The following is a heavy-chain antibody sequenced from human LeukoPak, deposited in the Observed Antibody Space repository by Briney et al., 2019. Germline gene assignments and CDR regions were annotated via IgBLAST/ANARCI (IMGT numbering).Heavy chain of an antibody. D-gene: IGHD2-15*01. J-gene: IGHJ5*02. CDR1: GGSISSGGYY. V-gene: IGHV4-31*03. CDR3: VKRSATWFDP. Sequence: PSETLSLTCTVSGGSISSGGYYWSWIRQHPGKGLEWIGYIYSSGSTNYNPSLKSRVTISADTSKNQFSLKLDSVTAADTAVYYCVKRSATWFDPWGQGTLVTVSS. CDR2: IYSSGST.